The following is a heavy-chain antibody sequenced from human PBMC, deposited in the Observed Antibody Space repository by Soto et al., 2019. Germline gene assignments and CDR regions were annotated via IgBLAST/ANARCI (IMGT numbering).Heavy chain of an antibody. Sequence: GGSLRLSCAASGFTFSSYAMHWVRQAPGKGLEWVAVISYDGSNKYYADSVKGRFTISRDNSKNTLYLQMNSLRAEDTAVYYCARDFSTGSRYMDVWGKGTTVTVSS. CDR1: GFTFSSYA. V-gene: IGHV3-30*04. CDR3: ARDFSTGSRYMDV. CDR2: ISYDGSNK. J-gene: IGHJ6*03. D-gene: IGHD1-1*01.